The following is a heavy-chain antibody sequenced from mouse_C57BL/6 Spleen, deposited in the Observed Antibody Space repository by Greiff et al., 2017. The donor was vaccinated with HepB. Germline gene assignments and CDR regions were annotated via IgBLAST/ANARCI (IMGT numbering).Heavy chain of an antibody. V-gene: IGHV6-3*01. J-gene: IGHJ2*01. D-gene: IGHD4-1*01. Sequence: EVKVEESGGGLVQPGGSMKLSCVASGFTFSNYWMNWVRQSPEKGLEWVAQIRLKSDNNATHYAESVKGRFTISRDDSKSSVYLQMHNLRAEDTGIYYCTVGWDGDYWGQGTTLTVSS. CDR2: IRLKSDNNAT. CDR3: TVGWDGDY. CDR1: GFTFSNYW.